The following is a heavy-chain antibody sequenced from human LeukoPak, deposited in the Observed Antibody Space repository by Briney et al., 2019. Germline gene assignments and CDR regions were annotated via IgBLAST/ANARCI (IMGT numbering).Heavy chain of an antibody. V-gene: IGHV3-48*01. CDR2: ISSSSSTI. D-gene: IGHD3-3*01. CDR3: ARGADFWSGYYDY. J-gene: IGHJ4*02. CDR1: GFIFNTYA. Sequence: GGSLRLSCAASGFIFNTYAMNWVRQAPGKGLEWVSYISSSSSTIYYADSVKGRFTISRDNAKNSLYLQMNSLRAEDTAVYYCARGADFWSGYYDYWGQGTLVTVSS.